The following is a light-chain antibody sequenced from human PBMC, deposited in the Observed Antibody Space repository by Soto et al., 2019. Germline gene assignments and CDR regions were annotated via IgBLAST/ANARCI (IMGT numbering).Light chain of an antibody. V-gene: IGKV3-11*01. Sequence: EIVLTQSPATLSLSPGERATLSCRASQCVSTYLAWYQQKPGQAPRLFISDASNRATGIPARFSGSGSGADFTLTISSLEPEDFAVYYCQQRSKWPITFGQGTRLEIK. CDR3: QQRSKWPIT. CDR2: DAS. CDR1: QCVSTY. J-gene: IGKJ5*01.